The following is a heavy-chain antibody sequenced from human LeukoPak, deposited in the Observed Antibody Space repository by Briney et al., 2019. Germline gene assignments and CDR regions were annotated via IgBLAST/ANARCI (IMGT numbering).Heavy chain of an antibody. D-gene: IGHD2-2*01. V-gene: IGHV4-39*07. CDR3: ARDTGPSGTAFDS. CDR1: GGSIISTSSY. J-gene: IGHJ4*02. Sequence: SETLSLTCTVSGGSIISTSSYWVWIRQHPGKGLEWIGTIYYSGTTYYNPSLKSRVTISVDTSKNHFSLNLSSLTAADTADYYCARDTGPSGTAFDSWGPGTLVTVSS. CDR2: IYYSGTT.